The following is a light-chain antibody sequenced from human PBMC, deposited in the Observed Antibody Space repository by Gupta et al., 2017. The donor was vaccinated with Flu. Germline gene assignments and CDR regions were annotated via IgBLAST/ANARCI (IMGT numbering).Light chain of an antibody. CDR3: RQAHNFPLT. J-gene: IGKJ5*01. V-gene: IGKV1-12*01. CDR1: QDINNF. Sequence: DIQITQSPSSISASVGDKIASTGRARQDINNFLDWYQRKPGQAPKVLIYATSRAQSGVPSRFSGRGGGAEFTLTISSLQREDFATYYCRQAHNFPLTCGQGTRVDIK. CDR2: ATS.